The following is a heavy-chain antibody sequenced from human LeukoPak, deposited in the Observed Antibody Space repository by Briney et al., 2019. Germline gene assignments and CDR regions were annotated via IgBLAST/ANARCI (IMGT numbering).Heavy chain of an antibody. Sequence: PGGSLRLSCEGSGFTVSNDYMSWVRQAPGKGLESVSLIYSAGSTYYADSVKGRFTISRDNSKNTLYLQMNSLRVEDTAMYYCATRNYWGQGTLVTVSS. V-gene: IGHV3-53*01. CDR2: IYSAGST. CDR1: GFTVSNDY. CDR3: ATRNY. J-gene: IGHJ4*02.